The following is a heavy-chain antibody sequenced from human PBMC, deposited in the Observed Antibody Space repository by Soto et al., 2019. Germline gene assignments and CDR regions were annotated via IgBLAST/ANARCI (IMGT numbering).Heavy chain of an antibody. Sequence: AVKVSCKASGGTFSSYAISWVRQAPGQGLQWMGGIIPIFGTANYAQKFQGRVTITADESTSTAYMELSSLRSEDTAVYYCARENCSGSSCYARPDYWGPGTLVTVSS. CDR2: IIPIFGTA. V-gene: IGHV1-69*13. CDR1: GGTFSSYA. D-gene: IGHD2-15*01. J-gene: IGHJ4*02. CDR3: ARENCSGSSCYARPDY.